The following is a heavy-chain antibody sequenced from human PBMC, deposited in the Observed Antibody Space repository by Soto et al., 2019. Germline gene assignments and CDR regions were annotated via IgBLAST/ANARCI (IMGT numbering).Heavy chain of an antibody. D-gene: IGHD4-17*01. CDR1: GFTFSSYA. J-gene: IGHJ4*02. CDR3: ARTILYGALPFDY. V-gene: IGHV3-30-3*01. Sequence: QVQLVESGGGVVQPGRSLRLSCAASGFTFSSYAMHWVRQAPGKGLEWVAVISYDGSNKYYADSVKGRFTISRDNSKNTLYLQMNSRRAEDTAVYYCARTILYGALPFDYWGQGTLVTVSS. CDR2: ISYDGSNK.